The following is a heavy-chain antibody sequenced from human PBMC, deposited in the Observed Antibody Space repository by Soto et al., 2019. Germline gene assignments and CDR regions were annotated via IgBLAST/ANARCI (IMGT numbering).Heavy chain of an antibody. V-gene: IGHV3-30-3*01. CDR3: ARETRSGWYEGRSFDY. CDR2: ISYDGSNK. J-gene: IGHJ4*02. D-gene: IGHD6-19*01. CDR1: GFTFSSYA. Sequence: GGSLRLSCAASGFTFSSYAMHWVRQAPGKGLEWVAVISYDGSNKYYADSVKGRFTISRDNSKNTLYLQMNSLRAEDTAVYYCARETRSGWYEGRSFDYWGQGTLVTVSS.